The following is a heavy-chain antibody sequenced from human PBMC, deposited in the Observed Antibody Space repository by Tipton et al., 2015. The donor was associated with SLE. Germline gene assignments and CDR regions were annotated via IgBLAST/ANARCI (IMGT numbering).Heavy chain of an antibody. D-gene: IGHD3-16*01. Sequence: TLSLTCTVSGGSISSYDWSWIRQPPGKGLEWIGYIYYSGSTNYNPSLKSRVTISVDTSKNQFSLKLTSVTAADTAVYYCSVQLIRLGELLDYWGQGTLVTVSS. CDR3: SVQLIRLGELLDY. CDR1: GGSISSYD. J-gene: IGHJ4*02. CDR2: IYYSGST. V-gene: IGHV4-59*12.